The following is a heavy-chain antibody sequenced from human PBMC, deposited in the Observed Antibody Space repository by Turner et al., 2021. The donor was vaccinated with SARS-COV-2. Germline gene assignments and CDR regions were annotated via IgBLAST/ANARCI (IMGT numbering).Heavy chain of an antibody. Sequence: EVQLVESGGGLAKPGGSLGLSCAPSGFTFSSYSMNWVRQAPGKGLEWVSSITSSDTYYADSVKGRFTISRDNAKNSLYLQMNSLRAEDTAVYYCVRDKDSSDYYYWGQGTLVTVSS. CDR2: ITSSDT. D-gene: IGHD3-22*01. CDR3: VRDKDSSDYYY. CDR1: GFTFSSYS. J-gene: IGHJ4*02. V-gene: IGHV3-21*01.